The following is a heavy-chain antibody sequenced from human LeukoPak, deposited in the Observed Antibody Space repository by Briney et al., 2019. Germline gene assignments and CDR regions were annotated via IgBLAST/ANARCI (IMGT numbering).Heavy chain of an antibody. V-gene: IGHV3-30*03. Sequence: PGGSLRLSCAASGFTFSSYGMHWVRQAPGKGLEWVAVISYDGSNKYYADSVKGRFTISRDNSKNTLYLQMNSLRAEDTAVYYCARDSTYYDFWSGYHISDGMDVWGQGTTVTVSS. CDR1: GFTFSSYG. J-gene: IGHJ6*02. CDR3: ARDSTYYDFWSGYHISDGMDV. CDR2: ISYDGSNK. D-gene: IGHD3-3*01.